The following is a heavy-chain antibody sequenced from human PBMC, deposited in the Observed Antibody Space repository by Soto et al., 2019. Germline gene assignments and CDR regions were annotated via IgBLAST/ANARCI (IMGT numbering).Heavy chain of an antibody. J-gene: IGHJ4*02. CDR3: ARAPSLYHFDY. CDR2: IHYSET. V-gene: IGHV4-59*01. D-gene: IGHD3-16*02. CDR1: GGSISGYY. Sequence: SETLSLTCTASGGSISGYYWSWVRQPPGKGLEWIGYIHYSETDYNPSLKSRVTISVDTSKNQFSLMLSSVTAADTAVYYCARAPSLYHFDYWGQGTLVTVSS.